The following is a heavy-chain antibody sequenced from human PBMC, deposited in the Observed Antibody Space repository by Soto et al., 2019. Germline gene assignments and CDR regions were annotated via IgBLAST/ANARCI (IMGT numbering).Heavy chain of an antibody. J-gene: IGHJ6*02. D-gene: IGHD4-17*01. Sequence: ASVKVSCKASGFTFTSYAMHWVRQAPGQRLEWMGWINAGNGNTKYSQKFQGRVTITRDTSTSTAYMELSSLRSEDTAVYYCAAESVTFYYYYGMDVWGQGTTVTVSS. CDR1: GFTFTSYA. CDR3: AAESVTFYYYYGMDV. V-gene: IGHV1-3*01. CDR2: INAGNGNT.